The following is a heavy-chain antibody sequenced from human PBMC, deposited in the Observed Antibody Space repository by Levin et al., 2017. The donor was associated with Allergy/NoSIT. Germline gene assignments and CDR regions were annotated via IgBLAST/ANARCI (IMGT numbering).Heavy chain of an antibody. Sequence: GGSLRLSCAASGFTFDDHAMHWVRQVPGKGLEWVSGISWNSGYIAYADSVKGRFTISRDNAKNSLYLQMDSLRIEDTALYYCARDIIPLPPYYGLDVWGQGTMVTVSS. CDR1: GFTFDDHA. J-gene: IGHJ6*02. V-gene: IGHV3-9*01. CDR2: ISWNSGYI. CDR3: ARDIIPLPPYYGLDV. D-gene: IGHD1-14*01.